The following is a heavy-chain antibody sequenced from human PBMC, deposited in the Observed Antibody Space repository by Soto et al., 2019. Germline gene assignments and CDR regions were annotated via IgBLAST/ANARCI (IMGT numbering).Heavy chain of an antibody. J-gene: IGHJ4*02. Sequence: DVELLESGGGLVQPGGSLRLSCGASGFAFSNYAMSWVRQAPGKGLEWVSAISGSGDKTYYRDSVKGRFAISRDNSKNTLYLQLNSLRAEDTAIYYCAKQESERAAGTVWGYFDYWGQGTLVTVSS. CDR3: AKQESERAAGTVWGYFDY. CDR2: ISGSGDKT. V-gene: IGHV3-23*01. D-gene: IGHD6-13*01. CDR1: GFAFSNYA.